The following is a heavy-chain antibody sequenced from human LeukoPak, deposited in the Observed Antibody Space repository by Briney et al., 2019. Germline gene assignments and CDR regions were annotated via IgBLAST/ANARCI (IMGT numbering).Heavy chain of an antibody. CDR3: ARERVRGYSYGYLDY. CDR2: ISYDGSNK. J-gene: IGHJ4*02. D-gene: IGHD5-18*01. V-gene: IGHV3-30*04. CDR1: GFTFSSYA. Sequence: PGRSLRLSCAASGFTFSSYAMHWVRQAPGKGLEWVAVISYDGSNKYYADSVKGRFTISRDNSKNTLYLQMNSLRAEDTAVYYCARERVRGYSYGYLDYRGQGTLVTVSS.